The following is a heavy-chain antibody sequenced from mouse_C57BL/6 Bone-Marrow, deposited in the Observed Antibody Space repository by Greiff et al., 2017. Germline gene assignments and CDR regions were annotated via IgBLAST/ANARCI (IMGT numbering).Heavy chain of an antibody. V-gene: IGHV5-6*02. J-gene: IGHJ3*01. CDR1: GFTFSSYG. Sequence: EVMLVESGGDLVKPGGSLKLSCAASGFTFSSYGMSWVRQTPDKRLEWVATISSGGSYTYYPDSVKGRFTISRDNAKNTLYLQMSSLKSEDTAMYYWAKGIYGNPFAYWGQGTLVTVSA. CDR3: AKGIYGNPFAY. CDR2: ISSGGSYT. D-gene: IGHD2-1*01.